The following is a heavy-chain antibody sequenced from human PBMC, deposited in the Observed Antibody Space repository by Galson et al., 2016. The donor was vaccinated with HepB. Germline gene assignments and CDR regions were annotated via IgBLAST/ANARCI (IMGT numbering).Heavy chain of an antibody. J-gene: IGHJ4*02. V-gene: IGHV1-2*06. Sequence: VKVSCKASGYTFTDYYLHWVRQAPGQGLEWMGRIHPNSGGTNYAQKFQGGVTMTRERSISTVYMELSSLRSDDTAVYYCARGSIAARSHSDYWGQGTLVTVSS. D-gene: IGHD6-6*01. CDR2: IHPNSGGT. CDR3: ARGSIAARSHSDY. CDR1: GYTFTDYY.